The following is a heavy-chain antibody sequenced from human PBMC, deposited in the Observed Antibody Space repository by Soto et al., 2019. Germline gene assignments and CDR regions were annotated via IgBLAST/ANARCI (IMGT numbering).Heavy chain of an antibody. D-gene: IGHD5-12*01. CDR1: GGSFSGYY. J-gene: IGHJ5*02. V-gene: IGHV4-34*01. Sequence: QVQLQQWGAGLLKPSETLSLTCAVYGGSFSGYYWSWIRQPPGKGLEWIGEINHSGSTNYNPSLKSRVTISVDTSKNQFSLQLSSVNAADTAVYYCARGLDSGYDYVFEWFDPWGQGTLVTVSS. CDR3: ARGLDSGYDYVFEWFDP. CDR2: INHSGST.